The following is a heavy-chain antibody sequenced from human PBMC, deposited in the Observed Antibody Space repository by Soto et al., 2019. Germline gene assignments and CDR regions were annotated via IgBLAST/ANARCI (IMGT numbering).Heavy chain of an antibody. CDR2: INHSGST. CDR3: AREPKGATVWFHYGMDV. V-gene: IGHV4-34*01. D-gene: IGHD4-17*01. CDR1: GGSFSGYY. J-gene: IGHJ6*02. Sequence: QVQLQQWGAGLLKPSETLSLTCAVYGGSFSGYYWSWIRQPPGKGLEWIGEINHSGSTNYNPSLKSRVTISVDTSKNTFSLKLSSVTAADTGVYYCAREPKGATVWFHYGMDVWGQGTTVTVSS.